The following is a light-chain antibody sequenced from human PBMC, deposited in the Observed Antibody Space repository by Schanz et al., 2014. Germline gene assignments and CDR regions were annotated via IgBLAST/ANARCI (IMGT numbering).Light chain of an antibody. CDR2: EVT. V-gene: IGLV2-14*01. CDR1: SSDVGGYNY. J-gene: IGLJ3*02. CDR3: SSYTSSTTLV. Sequence: QSVLTQPASVSGSPGQSITISCTGTSSDVGGYNYVSWYQQHPGKAPKLVIYEVTKRPSGVPDRFSGSKSGNTASLTISGLQAEDEADYYCSSYTSSTTLVFGGGTKLTVL.